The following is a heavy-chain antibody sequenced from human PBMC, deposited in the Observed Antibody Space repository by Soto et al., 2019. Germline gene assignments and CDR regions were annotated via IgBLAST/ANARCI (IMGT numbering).Heavy chain of an antibody. D-gene: IGHD3-22*01. CDR1: GYTFTSYG. J-gene: IGHJ3*02. CDR3: ASPDSSGYSAFDI. V-gene: IGHV1-18*04. CDR2: ISAYNGNT. Sequence: EASVKVSFKASGYTFTSYGISWLRQAPGQGLEWMGWISAYNGNTNYAQKLQGRVTMTTDTSTSTAYMELRSLRSDDTAVYYCASPDSSGYSAFDIWGQGTMVTVSS.